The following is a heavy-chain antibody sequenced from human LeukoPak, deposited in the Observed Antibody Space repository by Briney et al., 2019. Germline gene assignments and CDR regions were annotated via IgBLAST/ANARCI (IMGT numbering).Heavy chain of an antibody. CDR2: IIPIFGTA. CDR1: GGTFSSYA. J-gene: IGHJ4*02. CDR3: ARTLYYYDSSGYHPAYYFDY. D-gene: IGHD3-22*01. Sequence: GASVTVSCKASGGTFSSYAISWVRQAPGQGLEWMGGIIPIFGTANYAQKFQGRVTITADESTSTAYMELSSLRSEDTAVYYCARTLYYYDSSGYHPAYYFDYWGQGTLVTVSS. V-gene: IGHV1-69*13.